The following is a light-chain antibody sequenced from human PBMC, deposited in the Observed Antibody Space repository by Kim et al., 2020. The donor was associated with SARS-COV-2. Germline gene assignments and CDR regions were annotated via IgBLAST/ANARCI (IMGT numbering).Light chain of an antibody. CDR3: QQYDNSPVT. V-gene: IGKV3-20*01. J-gene: IGKJ4*01. CDR1: QSVSSSY. Sequence: EIVLTQSPGTLSLSPGERATLSCRASQSVSSSYLAWYQQKPGQAPRLLIYGASSRATGIPDSFSGSGSGTDFTLTISRLEPEDFAVYYCQQYDNSPVTFGGGTKVDIK. CDR2: GAS.